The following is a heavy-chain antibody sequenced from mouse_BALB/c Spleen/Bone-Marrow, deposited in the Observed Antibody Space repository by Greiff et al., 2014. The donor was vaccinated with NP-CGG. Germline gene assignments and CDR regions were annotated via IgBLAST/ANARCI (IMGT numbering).Heavy chain of an antibody. CDR1: GFNIKDTY. CDR3: ARYDYRYSWFAY. J-gene: IGHJ3*01. D-gene: IGHD2-14*01. Sequence: EVKLVESGAELVKPGASVKLSCTASGFNIKDTYMHWVKQRPEQGLEWIGRIDPANGNTKYDPKFQGKATITTDTSPNTAYLQLRSLTSEDTAVYYCARYDYRYSWFAYWGQGTLVTVSA. CDR2: IDPANGNT. V-gene: IGHV14-3*02.